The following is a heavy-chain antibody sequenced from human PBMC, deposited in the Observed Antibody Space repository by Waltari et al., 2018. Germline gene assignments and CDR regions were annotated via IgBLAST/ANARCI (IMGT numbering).Heavy chain of an antibody. CDR3: TAGTGTSDCDY. J-gene: IGHJ4*02. Sequence: EVQLVESGGGLVKPGGSLRLSCAASGFPFSKAWMSGVRQAPGKGLEWVGRIKSKADGGTIDYAAPVKGRFTISRDDSKNTLYLQMNSLKTEDTAVYYCTAGTGTSDCDYWGQGTLVTVSS. CDR2: IKSKADGGTI. V-gene: IGHV3-15*01. D-gene: IGHD1-1*01. CDR1: GFPFSKAW.